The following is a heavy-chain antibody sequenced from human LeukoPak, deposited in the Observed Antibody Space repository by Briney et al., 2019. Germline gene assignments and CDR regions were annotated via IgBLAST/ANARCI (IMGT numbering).Heavy chain of an antibody. Sequence: SETLSLTCAVYGGSFSGYYWSWIRQPPGKGLEWIGEINHSGSTNYNPSLKSRVTMSVDTSKNQFSLKLSSVTAADTAVYYCARDSGSYSYYYYMDVWGKGTTVTVSS. CDR2: INHSGST. D-gene: IGHD1-26*01. CDR3: ARDSGSYSYYYYMDV. V-gene: IGHV4-34*01. J-gene: IGHJ6*03. CDR1: GGSFSGYY.